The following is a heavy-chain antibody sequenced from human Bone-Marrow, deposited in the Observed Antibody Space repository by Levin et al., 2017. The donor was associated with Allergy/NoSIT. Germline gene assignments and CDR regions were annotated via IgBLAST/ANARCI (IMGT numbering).Heavy chain of an antibody. CDR2: IYPDDSET. D-gene: IGHD6-19*01. Sequence: AASVKVSCKGSDYTFTNYWIGWVRQMPGKGLEWMGIIYPDDSETIYSPSFQGQVTVSADKSIRTAYLQWSSLKASDTAMYYCARQGTSRAWEHWGQGTLVTVSS. V-gene: IGHV5-51*01. CDR3: ARQGTSRAWEH. J-gene: IGHJ4*02. CDR1: DYTFTNYW.